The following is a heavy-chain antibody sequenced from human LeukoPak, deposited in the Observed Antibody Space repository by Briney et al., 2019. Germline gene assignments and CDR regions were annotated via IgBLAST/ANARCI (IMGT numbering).Heavy chain of an antibody. CDR3: AILGPPADC. CDR2: TYYGSKWNN. Sequence: SQTLSLTCAISGDSVSSKSAAWNWIRQSPSRGLEWLGRTYYGSKWNNEYAVSLKGRITINPDISKNQFSLQLNSVTPEDTAVYYCAILGPPADCWGQGTLVTVSS. V-gene: IGHV6-1*01. J-gene: IGHJ1*01. D-gene: IGHD3/OR15-3a*01. CDR1: GDSVSSKSAA.